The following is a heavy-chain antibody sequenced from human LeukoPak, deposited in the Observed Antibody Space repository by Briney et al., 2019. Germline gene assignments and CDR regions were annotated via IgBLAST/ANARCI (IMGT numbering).Heavy chain of an antibody. CDR2: IYYSGPT. D-gene: IGHD1-26*01. V-gene: IGHV4-59*01. CDR3: ARGEPSSAYPNCFDP. J-gene: IGHJ5*02. Sequence: PSETLSLTCTVSGASISSFNLSWFRQPPGKGLEWIGYIYYSGPTNYNSSLKSRATISADTSKNQFSLKLGSVTAADTAVYYCARGEPSSAYPNCFDPWAREPWSPSPQ. CDR1: GASISSFN.